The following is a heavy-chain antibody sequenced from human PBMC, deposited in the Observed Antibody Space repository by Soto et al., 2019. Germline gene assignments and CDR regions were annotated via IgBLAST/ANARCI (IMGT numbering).Heavy chain of an antibody. Sequence: GASLKVSCKASGYTFSVYHMHWVRQAPGQGLEWMGWVHPNSGGTNYAQSFEGRVTMTRDTSINTAYMELSRLTSDDTAVYYCAKGLQRGMDVWGQGTTVTVSS. J-gene: IGHJ6*02. CDR2: VHPNSGGT. CDR3: AKGLQRGMDV. D-gene: IGHD4-4*01. V-gene: IGHV1-2*02. CDR1: GYTFSVYH.